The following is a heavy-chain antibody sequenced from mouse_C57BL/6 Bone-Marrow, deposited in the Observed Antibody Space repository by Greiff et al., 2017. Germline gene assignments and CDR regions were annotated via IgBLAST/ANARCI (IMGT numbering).Heavy chain of an antibody. CDR2: IHPSASDT. CDR3: AIWIYYGCYDFDY. D-gene: IGHD2-2*01. J-gene: IGHJ2*01. V-gene: IGHV1-74*01. CDR1: GYTFTSYW. Sequence: VQLQQPGAELVKPGASVTVSCKASGYTFTSYWMHWVKQTPGQGLEWIGRIHPSASDTNYNQKFKGKAIMTVDKSSSTAYMQLSSLTSEDSAVYYCAIWIYYGCYDFDYWGQGTTLTVSS.